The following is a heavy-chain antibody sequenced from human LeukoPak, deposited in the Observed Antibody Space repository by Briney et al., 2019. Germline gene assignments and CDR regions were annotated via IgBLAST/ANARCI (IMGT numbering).Heavy chain of an antibody. CDR1: GYTFTGYY. J-gene: IGHJ6*03. D-gene: IGHD2-15*01. CDR2: INPNSGGT. V-gene: IGHV1-2*02. CDR3: ARDRYCSGGSCYSYYYYYMDV. Sequence: GASVKVSCKASGYTFTGYYMHWVRQAPGQGLEWMGWINPNSGGTNYAQKFQGRVTMTRDTSISTAYMELSRLRSEDTAVYYCARDRYCSGGSCYSYYYYYMDVWGKGTTVTVSS.